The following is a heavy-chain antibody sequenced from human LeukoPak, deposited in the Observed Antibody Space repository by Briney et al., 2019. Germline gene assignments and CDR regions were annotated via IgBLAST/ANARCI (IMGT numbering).Heavy chain of an antibody. J-gene: IGHJ4*02. Sequence: SGRSLRLSCAASGFTFSSYGMHWVRQAPGKGLEWVAVIWNDGSNKYYADSVKGRFTISRDNSKNTLYLQMNSLRAEDTAVYYCARMIYGDFALDFWGQGTLVTVSS. CDR2: IWNDGSNK. V-gene: IGHV3-33*01. CDR1: GFTFSSYG. CDR3: ARMIYGDFALDF. D-gene: IGHD4-17*01.